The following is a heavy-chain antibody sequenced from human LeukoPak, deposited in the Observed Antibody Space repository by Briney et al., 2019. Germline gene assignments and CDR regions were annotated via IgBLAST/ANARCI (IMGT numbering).Heavy chain of an antibody. J-gene: IGHJ5*02. CDR3: ARGYRLAAADPNWFDP. Sequence: SETLSLTCAVYGGSFSGYYWSWIRQPPGKGLEWIGEINHSGSTNYNPSLKSRVTISVDTSKNQFSLKLGSVTAADTAVYYCARGYRLAAADPNWFDPWGQGTLVTVSS. CDR2: INHSGST. CDR1: GGSFSGYY. V-gene: IGHV4-34*01. D-gene: IGHD6-13*01.